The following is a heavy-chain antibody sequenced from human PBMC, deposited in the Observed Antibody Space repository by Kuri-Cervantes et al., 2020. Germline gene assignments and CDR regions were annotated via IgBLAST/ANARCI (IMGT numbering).Heavy chain of an antibody. Sequence: SETLSLTCAVSGGPIISGGYSWSWVRQPPGKGLEWIGYIYHSGSTYYNPSLKSRVTISVDRSKNQFSLKLSSVTAADTAVYYCARYGSGSYYNGFDDAFDIWGQGTMVTVSS. D-gene: IGHD3-10*01. J-gene: IGHJ3*02. CDR1: GGPIISGGYS. CDR3: ARYGSGSYYNGFDDAFDI. V-gene: IGHV4-30-2*01. CDR2: IYHSGST.